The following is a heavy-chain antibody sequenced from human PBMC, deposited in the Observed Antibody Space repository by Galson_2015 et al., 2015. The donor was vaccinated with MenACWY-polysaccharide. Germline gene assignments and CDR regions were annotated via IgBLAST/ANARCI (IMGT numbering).Heavy chain of an antibody. Sequence: SVKVSCKVSGYTLTELSMHWVRQAPGKGLKWMGGFDPEDGETIYAQKFQGRVTMTEDTSTDTAYMELSSLRSEDTAVYYCATESIVVVPAATIGYYYGMDVWGQGTTVTVSS. D-gene: IGHD2-2*01. CDR1: GYTLTELS. V-gene: IGHV1-24*01. J-gene: IGHJ6*02. CDR3: ATESIVVVPAATIGYYYGMDV. CDR2: FDPEDGET.